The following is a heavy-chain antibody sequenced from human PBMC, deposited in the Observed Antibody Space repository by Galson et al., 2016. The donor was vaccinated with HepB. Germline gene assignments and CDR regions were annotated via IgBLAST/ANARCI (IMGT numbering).Heavy chain of an antibody. J-gene: IGHJ3*01. D-gene: IGHD4-23*01. Sequence: SVKVSCKASGDSISNLVIYWMRQAPGQGLEWMGAIIPFVGPKTNKQKFQGRITITADESTGTSYMELGSLKADDTAVYYYARGGGGGLAGSAFDVWGQGTMVTVSP. CDR1: GDSISNLV. V-gene: IGHV1-69*13. CDR3: ARGGGGGLAGSAFDV. CDR2: IIPFVGPK.